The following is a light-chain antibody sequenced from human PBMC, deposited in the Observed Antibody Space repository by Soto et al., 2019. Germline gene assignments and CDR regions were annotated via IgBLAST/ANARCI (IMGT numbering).Light chain of an antibody. Sequence: QSALTQPASVSGSPGQSITISCTGTTYDVGSYNLVSWYQQHPGKAPKLMIYEVSNRPSGVSNRFSGSKSGNTASLTISGLQAEDEADYYCSSYTSSSTPYVFGTGTKLTVL. CDR3: SSYTSSSTPYV. J-gene: IGLJ1*01. CDR2: EVS. CDR1: TYDVGSYNL. V-gene: IGLV2-14*02.